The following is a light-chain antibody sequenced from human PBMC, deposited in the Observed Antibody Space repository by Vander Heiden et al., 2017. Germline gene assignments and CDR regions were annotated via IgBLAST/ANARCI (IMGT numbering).Light chain of an antibody. J-gene: IGKJ3*01. Sequence: MGMTQSPLSLPVTPGEPASISCRSSQIHRHSNGYNYLDWYIQKPGQSPQLLIYLGSNRASGVPDRSSGSGSGTNFTLKISRVEAEDVGVYYCMQALQTPGFGPGTKVDIK. CDR3: MQALQTPG. V-gene: IGKV2-28*01. CDR1: QIHRHSNGYNY. CDR2: LGS.